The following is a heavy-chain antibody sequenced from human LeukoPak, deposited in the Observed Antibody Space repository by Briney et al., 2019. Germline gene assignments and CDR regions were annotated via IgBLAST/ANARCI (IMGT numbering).Heavy chain of an antibody. CDR3: AKEGAYPIVTYDS. V-gene: IGHV3-7*01. J-gene: IGHJ5*01. D-gene: IGHD4-11*01. CDR2: IKQDGNEK. Sequence: GRSLRLSCAASGFTFSRYWMNWVRQAPGKGPACVANIKQDGNEKYYVHSVKGRFSISRDNAKNSLYLQMDSLRAEDTAVYYCAKEGAYPIVTYDSWGQGALVTVSS. CDR1: GFTFSRYW.